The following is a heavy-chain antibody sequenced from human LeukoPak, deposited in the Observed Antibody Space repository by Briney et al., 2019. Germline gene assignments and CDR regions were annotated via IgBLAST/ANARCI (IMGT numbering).Heavy chain of an antibody. Sequence: ASVKVSCKASGYTFTSYAMNWVRQAPGQGLEWMGWINTNTGNPTYAQGFTGRFVFSLDTSVSTAYLQISSLKAEDTAVYYCARGFTIFGVVVNYYYYYGMDVWGQGTAVIVSS. J-gene: IGHJ6*02. V-gene: IGHV7-4-1*02. CDR1: GYTFTSYA. D-gene: IGHD3-3*01. CDR3: ARGFTIFGVVVNYYYYYGMDV. CDR2: INTNTGNP.